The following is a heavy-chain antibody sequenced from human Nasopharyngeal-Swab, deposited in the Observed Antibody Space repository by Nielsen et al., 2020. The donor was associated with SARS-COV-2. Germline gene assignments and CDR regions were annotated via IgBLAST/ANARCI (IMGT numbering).Heavy chain of an antibody. CDR2: IYYSGST. D-gene: IGHD2-2*01. CDR1: GGSISSNTYY. V-gene: IGHV4-39*07. Sequence: SETLSLTCTVSGGSISSNTYYWDWIRQPPGKGLEWIGSIYYSGSTYYNPSLKTRVTISVDTSKSQFSLRLSSVTAADTAVYYCARGRQYQLLFIFVEDAFDIWGQGTMVTVSS. CDR3: ARGRQYQLLFIFVEDAFDI. J-gene: IGHJ3*02.